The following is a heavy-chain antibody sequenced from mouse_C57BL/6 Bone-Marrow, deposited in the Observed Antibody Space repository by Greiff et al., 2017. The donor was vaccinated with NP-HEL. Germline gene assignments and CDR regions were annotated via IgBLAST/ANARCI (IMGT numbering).Heavy chain of an antibody. CDR3: ARPDYYGSSYEWYFDV. CDR2: IDPSDSET. V-gene: IGHV1-52*01. Sequence: QVQLQQPGAELVRPGSSVKLSCKASSYTFTSYWMHWVKQRPIQGLEWIGNIDPSDSETHYNQKFKDKATLTVDKSSSTAYMQLSSLTSEDSAVYYCARPDYYGSSYEWYFDVWGTGTTVTVSS. CDR1: SYTFTSYW. J-gene: IGHJ1*03. D-gene: IGHD1-1*01.